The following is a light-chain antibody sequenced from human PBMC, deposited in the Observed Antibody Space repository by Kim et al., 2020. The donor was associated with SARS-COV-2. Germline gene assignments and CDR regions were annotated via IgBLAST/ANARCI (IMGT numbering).Light chain of an antibody. CDR1: QNIGNL. Sequence: SLGDRVTITCRASQNIGNLLAWYQHEPGKAPKLLIYDASSVASGVPSRFSGTGSGSEFTLTIRSLQPDDIATYYCQQYDSSSPWTFGQGTKVDIK. J-gene: IGKJ1*01. CDR2: DAS. CDR3: QQYDSSSPWT. V-gene: IGKV1-5*01.